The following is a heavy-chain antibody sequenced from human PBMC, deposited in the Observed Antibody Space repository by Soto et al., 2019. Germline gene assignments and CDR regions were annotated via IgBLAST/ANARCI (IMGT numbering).Heavy chain of an antibody. CDR3: ARARGARYFDY. CDR1: AGSITSYY. Sequence: PSETLSLTCTVSAGSITSYYWSWIRQPPGKGLEWIGYVYFSGSSKYNPSLKSRITISVDRSKNQFSLKLSSVTAADTAVYYCARARGARYFDYWGQGTLVTVSS. CDR2: VYFSGSS. V-gene: IGHV4-59*01. D-gene: IGHD2-15*01. J-gene: IGHJ4*02.